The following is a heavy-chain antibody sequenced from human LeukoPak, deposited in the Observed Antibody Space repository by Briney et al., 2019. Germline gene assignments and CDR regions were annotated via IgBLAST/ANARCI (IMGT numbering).Heavy chain of an antibody. J-gene: IGHJ4*02. CDR2: IKQDGSEE. V-gene: IGHV3-7*01. CDR3: ARGAMTKDY. Sequence: WXSWVRXAPGKGLEWVADIKQDGSEEYYVDSVRGRFTISRDNAKNSLYLQMNRLRAEDTAVYYCARGAMTKDYWGQGTLVTVSS. CDR1: W. D-gene: IGHD2-2*01.